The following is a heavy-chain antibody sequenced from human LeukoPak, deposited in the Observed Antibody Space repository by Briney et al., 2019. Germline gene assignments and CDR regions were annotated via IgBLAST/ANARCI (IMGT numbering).Heavy chain of an antibody. CDR1: GGSISSGGYY. V-gene: IGHV4-31*03. CDR2: IYYSGST. J-gene: IGHJ4*02. D-gene: IGHD2-21*02. CDR3: ARAEVVTATLFDY. Sequence: SETLSLTCTVSGGSISSGGYYWSWIRQHPGKGLEWIGYIYYSGSTYYNPSLKSRVTISVDTSKSQFSLKLSSVTAADTAVYYCARAEVVTATLFDYWGQGTLVTVSS.